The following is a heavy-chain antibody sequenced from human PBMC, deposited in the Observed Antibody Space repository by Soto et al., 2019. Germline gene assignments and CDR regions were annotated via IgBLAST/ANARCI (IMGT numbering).Heavy chain of an antibody. V-gene: IGHV4-61*08. D-gene: IGHD3-16*01. J-gene: IGHJ5*02. CDR2: IYFSGRT. CDR3: ARVPIDTYMIYWSDP. Sequence: SASMALTCAVCGDCVMSGVDYWTWLRQPPGKGLEWVGHIYFSGRTNYIPSLESRVTISLDTSKNQFSLKLTSVTAADTAVYYCARVPIDTYMIYWSDPWGQGPLVTSPQ. CDR1: GDCVMSGVDY.